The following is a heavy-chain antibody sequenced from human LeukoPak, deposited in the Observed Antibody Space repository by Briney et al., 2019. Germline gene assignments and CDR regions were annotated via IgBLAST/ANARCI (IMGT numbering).Heavy chain of an antibody. CDR2: VDHTGST. J-gene: IGHJ6*03. CDR3: ARGRVSSSTWYSTYYYYFYMDV. D-gene: IGHD4-11*01. Sequence: SETLSLTCTVTDDSITMYYWTWIRQPPGKGLEWIGYVDHTGSTKFNPSLNGRVSISRDTSKNLFSLRLRSVTAADTAVYFCARGRVSSSTWYSTYYYYFYMDVWGKGTTVTVSS. CDR1: DDSITMYY. V-gene: IGHV4-59*01.